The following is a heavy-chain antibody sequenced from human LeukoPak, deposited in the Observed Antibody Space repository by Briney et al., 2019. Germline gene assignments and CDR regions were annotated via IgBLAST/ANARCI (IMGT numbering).Heavy chain of an antibody. D-gene: IGHD3-9*01. J-gene: IGHJ3*02. Sequence: AGGSLRLSCAASGFTVSSNYMNWVRKAPGKGLEWVSHIRSDGTITYADSVKGRFTISRDDAKTSVYLQMNSLRDEDTAMYYCARDNIWAFDIWGQGTMVTVSS. V-gene: IGHV3-48*02. CDR3: ARDNIWAFDI. CDR2: IRSDGTI. CDR1: GFTVSSNY.